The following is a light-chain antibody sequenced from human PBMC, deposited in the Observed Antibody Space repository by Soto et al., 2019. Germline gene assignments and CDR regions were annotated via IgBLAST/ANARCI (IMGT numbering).Light chain of an antibody. J-gene: IGKJ4*01. CDR3: HQYTNWPRT. V-gene: IGKV3-15*01. CDR1: QSIDIN. Sequence: EVVMTQSPGTLSVSPGDRATLSCRASQSIDINVAWYQQKPGQGPRLLIYGASTRATDTPARFSGSGSGTEFTLTISSLQSEDFEVYYCHQYTNWPRTLGGGTKVDIK. CDR2: GAS.